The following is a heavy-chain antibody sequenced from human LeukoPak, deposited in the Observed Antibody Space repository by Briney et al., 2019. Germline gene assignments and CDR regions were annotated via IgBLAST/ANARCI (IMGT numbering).Heavy chain of an antibody. CDR2: IYHSGST. CDR3: ATYSNSLYYFDN. J-gene: IGHJ4*02. D-gene: IGHD4-11*01. CDR1: GGSISSGGYS. V-gene: IGHV4-30-2*01. Sequence: SETLSLTCAVSGGSISSGGYSWSWIRQPPGKGLEWIVYIYHSGSTYYNPSLKSRVTISVDKSKNQFSLKLNSVTAADTAVYYCATYSNSLYYFDNWGQGTLVTVSS.